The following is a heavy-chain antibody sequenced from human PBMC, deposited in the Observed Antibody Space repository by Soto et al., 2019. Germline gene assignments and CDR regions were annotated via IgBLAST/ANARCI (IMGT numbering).Heavy chain of an antibody. Sequence: GESLKISCKGSGYSFTSYWIGWVRQMPGKGLEWMGIIYPGDSDTRYSPSFQGQVTISADKSISTAYLQWSSLKASDTAMYYCARTAAAGKYYYGMDVWGQGTTVTVAS. CDR2: IYPGDSDT. D-gene: IGHD6-13*01. V-gene: IGHV5-51*01. J-gene: IGHJ6*02. CDR1: GYSFTSYW. CDR3: ARTAAAGKYYYGMDV.